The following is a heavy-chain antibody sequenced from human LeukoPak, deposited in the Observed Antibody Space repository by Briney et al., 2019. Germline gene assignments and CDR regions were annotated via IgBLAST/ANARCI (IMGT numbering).Heavy chain of an antibody. CDR2: IYYSGST. V-gene: IGHV4-39*07. CDR3: AREILTGSAADAFDI. Sequence: SETLSLTCTVSGGSISSSSYYWGWIRQPPGKGLERIGSIYYSGSTYYNPSLKSRVTILVDTSKNQFSLKLSSVTAADTAVYYCAREILTGSAADAFDIWGQGTMVTVSS. CDR1: GGSISSSSYY. J-gene: IGHJ3*02. D-gene: IGHD3-9*01.